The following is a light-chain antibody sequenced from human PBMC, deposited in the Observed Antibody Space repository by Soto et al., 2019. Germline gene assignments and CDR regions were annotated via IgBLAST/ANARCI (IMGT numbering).Light chain of an antibody. CDR3: KSYTTTSTHV. Sequence: QSVLTQPASVSGSPGQSIAISCTGTSSDVGAYNYVSWYQQPPGKAPKLMIYDVSNRPSGVSDRFSDSKSGNTASLTISGLQTEDEADYYCKSYTTTSTHVFGTGTKVTVL. J-gene: IGLJ1*01. CDR2: DVS. CDR1: SSDVGAYNY. V-gene: IGLV2-14*01.